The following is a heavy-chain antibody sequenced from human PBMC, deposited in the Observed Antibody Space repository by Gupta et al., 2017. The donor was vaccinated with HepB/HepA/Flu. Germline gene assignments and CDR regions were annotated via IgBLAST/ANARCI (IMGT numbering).Heavy chain of an antibody. CDR3: MGGYKVDS. V-gene: IGHV3-7*01. Sequence: EVQLVESGGGLVQPGGSLRLSWVASEFTFRNYWMGWVRQAPGKGLEWLDNINEDGSEKNYVASVRGRFTISRDNAKNSLYLQMNSLRVEDTAVYQCMGGYKVDSWGQGTVVTVAS. CDR2: INEDGSEK. D-gene: IGHD3-10*01. J-gene: IGHJ4*02. CDR1: EFTFRNYW.